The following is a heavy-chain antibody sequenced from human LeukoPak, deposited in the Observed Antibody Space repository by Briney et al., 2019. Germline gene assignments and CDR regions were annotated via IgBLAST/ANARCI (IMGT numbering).Heavy chain of an antibody. D-gene: IGHD3-16*01. CDR1: GGSISSSY. CDR3: ARLGAYKPPRLTYSYHPLDV. V-gene: IGHV4-59*08. CDR2: IHYSGST. J-gene: IGHJ6*02. Sequence: PSETLSLTCTISGGSISSSYWSWIRQPPGKGLEYLGYIHYSGSTDYNPSLKSRTTISIDTSKNQFSLKLTSVTAADTAVYYCARLGAYKPPRLTYSYHPLDVWGQGTTVTVSS.